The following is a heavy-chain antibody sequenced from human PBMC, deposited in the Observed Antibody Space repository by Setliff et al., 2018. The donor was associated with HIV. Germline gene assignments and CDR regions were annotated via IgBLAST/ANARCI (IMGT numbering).Heavy chain of an antibody. Sequence: GGSLRLSCATSGFTFSPYAIHWVRQAPGMGLEWVAMIWADEITKFYADSVKGRFTISRDNSKNTLYLQMNTLRVEDTAVYYCARDPPGSGFHLDYWGQGTPVTVSS. CDR2: IWADEITK. CDR1: GFTFSPYA. V-gene: IGHV3-33*01. J-gene: IGHJ4*02. CDR3: ARDPPGSGFHLDY. D-gene: IGHD5-12*01.